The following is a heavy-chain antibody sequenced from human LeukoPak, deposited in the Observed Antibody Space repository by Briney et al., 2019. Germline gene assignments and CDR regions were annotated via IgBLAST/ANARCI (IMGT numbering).Heavy chain of an antibody. D-gene: IGHD2-15*01. V-gene: IGHV3-74*01. CDR1: GFTFSNYW. CDR2: INSDGSGT. Sequence: GGSLRLSCAASGFTFSNYWMHWVRQAPGKGLVWVSRINSDGSGTGYADSVKGRFTISRDNAKNTLYLQMNSLRAEDTAVYYCAGRSAGDLEYWGQGTLVSVSS. J-gene: IGHJ4*02. CDR3: AGRSAGDLEY.